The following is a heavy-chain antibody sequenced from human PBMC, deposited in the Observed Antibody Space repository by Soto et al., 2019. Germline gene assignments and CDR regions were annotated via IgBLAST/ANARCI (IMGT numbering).Heavy chain of an antibody. CDR3: AGSRDGYNWGAFDI. D-gene: IGHD5-12*01. J-gene: IGHJ3*02. V-gene: IGHV4-59*08. Sequence: QVQLQESGPGLVKPSETLSLTCTVSGGSISRYYWGWIRQPPGKGLEWIGYIYYSWGTNYNPSLNSRVTIAVDTSKNQFSLKLSSVTAADTAVYYCAGSRDGYNWGAFDIWGQGTMVTVSS. CDR2: IYYSWGT. CDR1: GGSISRYY.